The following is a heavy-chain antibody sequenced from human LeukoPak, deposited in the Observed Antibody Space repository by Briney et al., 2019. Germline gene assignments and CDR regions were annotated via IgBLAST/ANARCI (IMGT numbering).Heavy chain of an antibody. CDR3: ASWAYGHSSSGFWDY. D-gene: IGHD6-6*01. V-gene: IGHV4-31*03. Sequence: NPSQTLSLTCTVSGGSISSGGYYWRWTRQHPGKGLEGIGYIYYSGSTYYNPSLKSRVTISVHTAKNQFSLKLSSVTAAATAVYFRASWAYGHSSSGFWDYWGQGTLVTVSS. CDR2: IYYSGST. J-gene: IGHJ4*02. CDR1: GGSISSGGYY.